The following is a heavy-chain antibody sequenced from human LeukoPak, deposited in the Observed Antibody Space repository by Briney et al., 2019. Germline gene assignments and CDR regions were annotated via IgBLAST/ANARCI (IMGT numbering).Heavy chain of an antibody. CDR2: ISISSSYI. Sequence: GGSLRLSCAASGYTFSSYSMNWVRQAPGKGLEWVSSISISSSYIYYADSVKGRFTISRDNAKNSLYLQMNSLRAEDTAVYDCARDPFTSGDYYDSSGYSGYWGQGTLVTVSS. D-gene: IGHD3-22*01. V-gene: IGHV3-21*01. CDR1: GYTFSSYS. CDR3: ARDPFTSGDYYDSSGYSGY. J-gene: IGHJ4*02.